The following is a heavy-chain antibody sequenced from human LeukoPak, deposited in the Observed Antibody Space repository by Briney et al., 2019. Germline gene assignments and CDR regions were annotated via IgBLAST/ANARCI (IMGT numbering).Heavy chain of an antibody. Sequence: GGSLRLSCAASGFSVSNNYMSWVRQAPGKGLEWVSVIYSGGSTFYADSVKGRFTISRDNAQNSLYLQMNSLRDEDTAVYYCAGQKGMDYWGQGTLVVVSS. CDR2: IYSGGST. J-gene: IGHJ4*02. CDR3: AGQKGMDY. V-gene: IGHV3-66*04. CDR1: GFSVSNNY.